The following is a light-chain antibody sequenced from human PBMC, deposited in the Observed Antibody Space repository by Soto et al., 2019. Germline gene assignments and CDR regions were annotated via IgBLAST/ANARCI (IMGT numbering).Light chain of an antibody. V-gene: IGKV3-11*01. Sequence: EIVLTQSPATLPLSPGERATLSCRASRSVRRYLAWYQQKPGQAPRLLIYGAFNRAAGIPSRFSGSGSETDFTLSISNLKPEDFAVYYCQQRYAWPPITFGQGTRLEI. CDR3: QQRYAWPPIT. CDR2: GAF. CDR1: RSVRRY. J-gene: IGKJ5*01.